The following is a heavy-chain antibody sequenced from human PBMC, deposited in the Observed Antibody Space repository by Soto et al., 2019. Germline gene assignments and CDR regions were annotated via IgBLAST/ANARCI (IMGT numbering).Heavy chain of an antibody. CDR1: GGTFSSYT. CDR3: ARDHMTDGVYRIATTLGY. J-gene: IGHJ4*02. D-gene: IGHD6-13*01. V-gene: IGHV1-69*08. Sequence: QVQLVQSGAEVKKPGSSVKVSCKASGGTFSSYTISWVRQAPGQGLEWMGRIIPSLGIANYAQKFQGRVTITADKSTSTAYMELSSLRSEDTAVYYCARDHMTDGVYRIATTLGYWGQGTLVTVSS. CDR2: IIPSLGIA.